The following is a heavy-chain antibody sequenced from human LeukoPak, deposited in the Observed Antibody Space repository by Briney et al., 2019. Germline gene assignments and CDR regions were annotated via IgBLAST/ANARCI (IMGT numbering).Heavy chain of an antibody. CDR3: VLGYSSGQAKRDAFDI. CDR1: GFSFSTYA. J-gene: IGHJ3*02. Sequence: GASLRLSCAASGFSFSTYAMSWVRQAPGKGLEWVSGISGSGGSTYCADSVKGRFTISRDNSKNTLYLQMNSLRAEDTAVYYCVLGYSSGQAKRDAFDIWGQGTMVTVSS. V-gene: IGHV3-23*01. D-gene: IGHD6-19*01. CDR2: ISGSGGST.